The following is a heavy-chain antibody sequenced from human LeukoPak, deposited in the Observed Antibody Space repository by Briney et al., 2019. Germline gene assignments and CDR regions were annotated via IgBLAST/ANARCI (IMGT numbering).Heavy chain of an antibody. V-gene: IGHV3-23*01. Sequence: GGSLRLSCAASGFTFSSYAMSWVRQAPGKGLEWVSAISGSGGSTYYADSVKGRFTISRDSSKNTLYLQMNSLRAEDTAVYYCAREIRSLVRAFDIWGQGTMVTVST. J-gene: IGHJ3*02. CDR3: AREIRSLVRAFDI. CDR2: ISGSGGST. CDR1: GFTFSSYA. D-gene: IGHD3-10*01.